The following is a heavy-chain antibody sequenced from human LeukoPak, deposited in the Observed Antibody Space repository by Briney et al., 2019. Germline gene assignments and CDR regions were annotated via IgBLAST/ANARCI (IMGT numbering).Heavy chain of an antibody. Sequence: GESLKISCAASGFTFSDYYMSWIRQAPGKGLEWVSYIRSSGSTIYYADSVKGRFTISRDNAKNSLYLQMNSLRAEDTAVYYCARVDCSSTSCYEFDYWGQGTLVTVSS. V-gene: IGHV3-11*04. CDR2: IRSSGSTI. J-gene: IGHJ4*02. CDR1: GFTFSDYY. CDR3: ARVDCSSTSCYEFDY. D-gene: IGHD2-2*01.